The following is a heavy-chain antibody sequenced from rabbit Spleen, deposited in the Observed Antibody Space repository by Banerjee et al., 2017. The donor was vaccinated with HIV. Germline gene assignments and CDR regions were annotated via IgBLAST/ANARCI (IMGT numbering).Heavy chain of an antibody. CDR2: INAATAKP. V-gene: IGHV1S45*01. D-gene: IGHD1-1*01. CDR1: GFSFSDRDV. J-gene: IGHJ4*01. Sequence: QEQLVESGGGLVQPEGSLTLTCKASGFSFSDRDVMCWVRQAPGKGLEWIACINAATAKPVYATWAKGRFTISRTPSTTVTLRMTSLTATDTATYFCARDLVGVIGWNFNLWGPGTLVTVS. CDR3: ARDLVGVIGWNFNL.